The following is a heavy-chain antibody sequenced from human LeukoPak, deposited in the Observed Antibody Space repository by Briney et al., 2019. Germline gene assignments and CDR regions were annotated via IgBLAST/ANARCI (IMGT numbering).Heavy chain of an antibody. CDR3: MRHEEEDGYNAKPFDF. Sequence: PSETLSLTCTVSGGSISNSNYYWGWVRQPPGKGLEWIGTIYYSGNTYYTPSLKSRVTISVDTSKNQFSLRLSSVTAADTAVYFCMRHEEEDGYNAKPFDFWGQGTLATVSS. D-gene: IGHD5-24*01. CDR2: IYYSGNT. V-gene: IGHV4-39*01. CDR1: GGSISNSNYY. J-gene: IGHJ4*02.